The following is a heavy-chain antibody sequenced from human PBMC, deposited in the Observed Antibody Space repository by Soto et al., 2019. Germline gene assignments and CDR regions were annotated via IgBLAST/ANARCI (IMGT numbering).Heavy chain of an antibody. V-gene: IGHV1-18*01. CDR1: GYTFTSYG. CDR3: ARDYGFGELFDP. Sequence: VQLVQSGAEAKKPGASVKVSCKASGYTFTSYGISWVRQAPGQGLEWMGWISPYNANTNYAQKLQGRVPMTTDTSTSAAYVERRSLRSDDTAVYYWARDYGFGELFDPWGQGTLGTVAS. J-gene: IGHJ5*02. CDR2: ISPYNANT. D-gene: IGHD3-10*01.